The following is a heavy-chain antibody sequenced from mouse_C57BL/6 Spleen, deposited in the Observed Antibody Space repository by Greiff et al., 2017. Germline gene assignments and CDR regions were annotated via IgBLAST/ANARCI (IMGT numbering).Heavy chain of an antibody. CDR2: ISYDGSN. Sequence: EVQLQQSGPGLVKPSQSLSLTCSVTGYSITSGYYWNWIRQFPGNKLEWMGYISYDGSNNYNPSLKNRISITRDTSKNKFFLKLNSVTTEDTATYYCARGDSLVDYWGQGTSVTVSS. D-gene: IGHD3-3*01. CDR1: GYSITSGYY. J-gene: IGHJ4*01. CDR3: ARGDSLVDY. V-gene: IGHV3-6*01.